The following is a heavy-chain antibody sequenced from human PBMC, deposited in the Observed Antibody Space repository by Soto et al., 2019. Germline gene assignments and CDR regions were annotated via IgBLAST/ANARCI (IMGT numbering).Heavy chain of an antibody. Sequence: GASVKVSCQPSGYTFTSYDIYWVRQATGQGLEYMGWINPNSGATNYAQKFQGRVTMTWDTSISTAYVELSRLRSDDTAVYYCAPHYPDSSGYFDHWGQGTLVTVPQ. V-gene: IGHV1-2*02. CDR2: INPNSGAT. J-gene: IGHJ4*02. D-gene: IGHD3-22*01. CDR1: GYTFTSYD. CDR3: APHYPDSSGYFDH.